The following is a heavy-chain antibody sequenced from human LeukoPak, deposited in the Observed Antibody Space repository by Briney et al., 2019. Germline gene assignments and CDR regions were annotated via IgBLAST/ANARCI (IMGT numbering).Heavy chain of an antibody. V-gene: IGHV3-48*04. Sequence: GGSLRLSCAASGFTFSSYSMNWVRQAPGKGLEWVSYISSSSSTIYYADSVKGRFTISRDNAKNTLYLQMNSLRAEDTAVYYCARDMITFGGVISNIAYWGQGTLVTVSS. CDR3: ARDMITFGGVISNIAY. CDR1: GFTFSSYS. D-gene: IGHD3-16*02. CDR2: ISSSSSTI. J-gene: IGHJ4*02.